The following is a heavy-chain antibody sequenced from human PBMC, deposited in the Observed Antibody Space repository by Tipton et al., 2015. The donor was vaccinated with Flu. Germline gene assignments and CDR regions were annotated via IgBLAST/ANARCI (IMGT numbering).Heavy chain of an antibody. V-gene: IGHV4-34*01. J-gene: IGHJ4*02. CDR2: INHSGST. D-gene: IGHD3-10*01. Sequence: LRLSCAVSGFTVSTNFMSWVRQAPGKGLEWIGEINHSGSTNYNPSLKSRVTISVDTSKNQFSPKLSSVTAADTAVYYCARGSGSGTDVTFYFWGQGTLVTVSS. CDR3: ARGSGSGTDVTFYF. CDR1: GFTVSTNF.